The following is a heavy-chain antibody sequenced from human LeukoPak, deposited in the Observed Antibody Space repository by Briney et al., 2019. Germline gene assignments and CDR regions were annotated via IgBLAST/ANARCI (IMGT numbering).Heavy chain of an antibody. J-gene: IGHJ5*02. Sequence: GASVKVSCKASGHTFTSYGISWVRQAPGQGLEWMGWISAYNGNTNYAQKLQGRVTMTTDTSTSTAYMELRSLRSDDTAVYYCARDRTITMVRGKLNWFDPWGQGTLVTVSS. V-gene: IGHV1-18*01. CDR2: ISAYNGNT. CDR3: ARDRTITMVRGKLNWFDP. CDR1: GHTFTSYG. D-gene: IGHD3-10*01.